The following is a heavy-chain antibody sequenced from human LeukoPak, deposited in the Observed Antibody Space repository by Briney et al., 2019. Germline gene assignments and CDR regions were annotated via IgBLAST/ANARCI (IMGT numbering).Heavy chain of an antibody. J-gene: IGHJ4*02. CDR3: ARDRVAGKY. CDR2: INHSGST. V-gene: IGHV4-61*08. D-gene: IGHD6-19*01. CDR1: GGSISSGGYY. Sequence: SETLSLTCTVSGGSISSGGYYWSWIRQPPGKGLEWIGEINHSGSTNYNPSLKSRVTISVDTSKNQFSLKLSSVTAADTAVYYCARDRVAGKYWGQGTLVTVSS.